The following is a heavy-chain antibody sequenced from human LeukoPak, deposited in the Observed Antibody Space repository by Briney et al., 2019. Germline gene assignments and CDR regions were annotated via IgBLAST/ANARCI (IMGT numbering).Heavy chain of an antibody. Sequence: ASVKVSCKVSGYTLTELSMHWVRQAPGQGLEWMGWISAYNGNTNYAQKLQGRVTMTTDTSTSTAYMELRSLRSDDTAVYYCARDEHYYDSSGYGFDPWGQGTLVTVSS. CDR2: ISAYNGNT. CDR3: ARDEHYYDSSGYGFDP. CDR1: GYTLTELS. J-gene: IGHJ5*02. D-gene: IGHD3-22*01. V-gene: IGHV1-18*01.